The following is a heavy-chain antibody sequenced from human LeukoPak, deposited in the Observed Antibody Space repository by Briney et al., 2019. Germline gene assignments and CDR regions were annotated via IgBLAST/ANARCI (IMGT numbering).Heavy chain of an antibody. CDR3: AKGGIHRGYYYYYMDV. Sequence: GGALTLSCAASGFTFDDYAMHWVRQAPGKGLEWVAGISWNSGSIVYADSVKGRFTISRDNAKNSPYLQMNSLRAEDTALYYCAKGGIHRGYYYYYMDVWGKGTTVTISS. D-gene: IGHD6-13*01. CDR1: GFTFDDYA. V-gene: IGHV3-9*01. CDR2: ISWNSGSI. J-gene: IGHJ6*03.